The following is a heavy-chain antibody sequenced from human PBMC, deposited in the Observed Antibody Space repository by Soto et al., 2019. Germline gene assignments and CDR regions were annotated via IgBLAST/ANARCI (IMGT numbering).Heavy chain of an antibody. V-gene: IGHV3-74*01. CDR1: GFTFSSYW. CDR3: ARVLKSSGWDNDVFDI. D-gene: IGHD6-19*01. CDR2: IDTYGGAT. Sequence: QPGGSLRLSCAASGFTFSSYWMHWVRQAPGKGLVWVSRIDTYGGATRYADSVKGRFTISRDNAKNTMFLHMDSLRAEDTAVYYCARVLKSSGWDNDVFDIWGQGTMVTVSS. J-gene: IGHJ3*02.